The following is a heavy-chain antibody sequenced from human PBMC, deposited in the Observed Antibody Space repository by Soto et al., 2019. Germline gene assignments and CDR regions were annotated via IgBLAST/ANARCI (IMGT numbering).Heavy chain of an antibody. CDR2: IYHSGST. CDR3: ARAAMGGSSWPFDY. J-gene: IGHJ4*02. Sequence: QVQLQESGPGLVKPSGTLSLTCAVSGGSISSSNWWSWVRQPPGKGREWIGEIYHSGSTNYNPSLKSRVTLSVDKSKNQFSLMLSSVTAADTAVYYCARAAMGGSSWPFDYWGQGTLVTVSS. CDR1: GGSISSSNW. V-gene: IGHV4-4*02. D-gene: IGHD6-13*01.